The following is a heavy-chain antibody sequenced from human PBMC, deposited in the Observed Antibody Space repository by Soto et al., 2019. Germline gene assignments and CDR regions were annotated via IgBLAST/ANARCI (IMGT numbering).Heavy chain of an antibody. V-gene: IGHV4-39*01. Sequence: SETLSLTCTVSGGSISSSSYYWGWIRQPPGKGLEWIGSIYYSGSTYYNPSLKSRVTISVDTSKNQFSLKLSSVTAADTAVYYSVTGTKDYYYYMDVWGKGTTVTVSS. D-gene: IGHD1-7*01. CDR3: VTGTKDYYYYMDV. J-gene: IGHJ6*03. CDR1: GGSISSSSYY. CDR2: IYYSGST.